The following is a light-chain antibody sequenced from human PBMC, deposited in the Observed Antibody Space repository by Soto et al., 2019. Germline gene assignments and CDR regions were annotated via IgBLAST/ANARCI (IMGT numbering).Light chain of an antibody. CDR3: QQYNSYRMYT. CDR2: KAS. CDR1: QSINSW. Sequence: DIQMTQSPSTLSASVGDRVTITCRASQSINSWLAWYQQKPGKAPKLLIYKASSLESGVTSRFSASGSGTEFTLTISSLQPDDFATYYCQQYNSYRMYTFGQGTKLEIK. V-gene: IGKV1-5*03. J-gene: IGKJ2*01.